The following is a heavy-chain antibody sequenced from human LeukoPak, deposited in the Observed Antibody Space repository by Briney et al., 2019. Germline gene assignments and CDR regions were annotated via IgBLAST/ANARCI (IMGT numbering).Heavy chain of an antibody. CDR2: IKQDGSEK. CDR1: GFTFSSYW. CDR3: ARDSRYYYGSGSYYNVYY. J-gene: IGHJ4*02. D-gene: IGHD3-10*01. Sequence: GGSLRLSCAASGFTFSSYWMSWVRQAPGKGLEWVANIKQDGSEKYYVDSVKGRLTISRDNSKNTLYLQMNSLRAEDTAVYYCARDSRYYYGSGSYYNVYYWGQGTLVTVSS. V-gene: IGHV3-7*01.